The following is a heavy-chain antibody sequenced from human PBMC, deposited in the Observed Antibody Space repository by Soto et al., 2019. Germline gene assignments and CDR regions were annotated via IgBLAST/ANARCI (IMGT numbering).Heavy chain of an antibody. CDR1: GYTFSTYY. Sequence: QVQLVQSGAEVKPPGASVTVSCEASGYTFSTYYMHWLRQTPGQGLAWMGLINPSGTSTSYAVKFTGRVTMTSDSAASTSYMELSDLRSEDTAVYYCGGETPDAGWIGPWGQGTLVTVSS. V-gene: IGHV1-46*03. J-gene: IGHJ5*02. CDR2: INPSGTST. CDR3: GGETPDAGWIGP. D-gene: IGHD2-2*01.